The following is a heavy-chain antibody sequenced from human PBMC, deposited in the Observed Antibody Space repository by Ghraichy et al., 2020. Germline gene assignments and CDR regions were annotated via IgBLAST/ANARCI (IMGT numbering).Heavy chain of an antibody. CDR3: ARSNCSSTSCYWGAFDY. D-gene: IGHD2-2*01. Sequence: GESLNISCKGSGYSFTTYWIGWVRQMPGKGLEWMGIIYPGDSDTRYSPSFQGQVTISADKSISTAYLQWSSLKASDTAIYYCARSNCSSTSCYWGAFDYWGQGTLVTVSS. CDR2: IYPGDSDT. V-gene: IGHV5-51*01. J-gene: IGHJ4*02. CDR1: GYSFTTYW.